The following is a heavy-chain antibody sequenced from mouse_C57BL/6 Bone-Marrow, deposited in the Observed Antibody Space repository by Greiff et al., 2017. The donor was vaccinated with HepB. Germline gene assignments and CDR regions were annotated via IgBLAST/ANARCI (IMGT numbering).Heavy chain of an antibody. CDR1: GYTFTSYW. CDR2: INPSSGYT. Sequence: QVQLQQSGAELAKPGASVKLSCKASGYTFTSYWMHWVKQRPGQGLEWIGYINPSSGYTKYNQKFKDKATLTADKSSSTAYMQLSSLTYEDSAVYYCARWAPIHYGSSYWFAYLGQGTLVTVSA. D-gene: IGHD1-1*01. J-gene: IGHJ3*01. CDR3: ARWAPIHYGSSYWFAY. V-gene: IGHV1-7*01.